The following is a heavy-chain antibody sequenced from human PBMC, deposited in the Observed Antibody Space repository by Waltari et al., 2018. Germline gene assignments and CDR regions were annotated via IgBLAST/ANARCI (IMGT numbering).Heavy chain of an antibody. V-gene: IGHV3-53*01. Sequence: EVQLVESGGGLIQPGGSLRLSCPASGFTVRSNYVSWVRQAPGKGGELVAVIDSVGSTYDADSVKGRFTITGDKSKNTLYLQMNSLRAEDTAVYYCARAPAIYGPPHHQFWGQGTLVTVSS. CDR3: ARAPAIYGPPHHQF. CDR2: IDSVGST. D-gene: IGHD3-10*01. CDR1: GFTVRSNY. J-gene: IGHJ4*02.